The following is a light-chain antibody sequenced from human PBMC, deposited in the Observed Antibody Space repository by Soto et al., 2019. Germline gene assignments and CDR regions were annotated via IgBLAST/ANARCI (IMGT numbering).Light chain of an antibody. Sequence: QSVLTQPASVSGSPGQSITISCTGTSSDVGGYNYVSWYQQHPGKAPKLMIYDVSNRPSGVSDRFSGTKSGNMASLTISGLQAEDEADFYCSSYTSGNTSVVFGGGTKLTVL. CDR2: DVS. J-gene: IGLJ2*01. V-gene: IGLV2-14*03. CDR3: SSYTSGNTSVV. CDR1: SSDVGGYNY.